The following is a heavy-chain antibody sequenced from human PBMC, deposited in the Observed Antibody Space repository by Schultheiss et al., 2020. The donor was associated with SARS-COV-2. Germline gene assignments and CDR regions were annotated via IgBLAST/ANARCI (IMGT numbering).Heavy chain of an antibody. CDR2: IDWDDDK. CDR1: GFSLSSTGMC. CDR3: ARTSANYYFDY. J-gene: IGHJ4*02. D-gene: IGHD1-7*01. V-gene: IGHV2-70*17. Sequence: SGPTLVKPTQTLTLTCTFSGFSLSSTGMCVSWIRQPPGKALEWLARIDWDDDKFYRTSLKTRLTISKDTSKNQVVLTMTNIDPVDTGTYYCARTSANYYFDYWGQGTLVTVSS.